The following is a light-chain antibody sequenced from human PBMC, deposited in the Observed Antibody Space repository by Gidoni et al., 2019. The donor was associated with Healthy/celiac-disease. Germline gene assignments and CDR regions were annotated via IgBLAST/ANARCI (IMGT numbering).Light chain of an antibody. CDR1: QSVLYSSNNKNY. CDR2: WAS. Sequence: DLVMTQSPDSLAVSRGERATINCKSSQSVLYSSNNKNYLAWYQQKPGQPPKLLIYWASTRESGVPDRFSGSGSGTDFTLTISSRQAEDVAVYYCQQYYSTPLTFXGXTKVEIK. V-gene: IGKV4-1*01. J-gene: IGKJ4*01. CDR3: QQYYSTPLT.